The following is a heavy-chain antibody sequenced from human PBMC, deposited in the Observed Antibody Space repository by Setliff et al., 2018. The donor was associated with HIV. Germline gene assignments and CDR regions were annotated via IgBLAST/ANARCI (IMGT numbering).Heavy chain of an antibody. CDR3: ANGRHQLPTHKQSYYYYDMDV. CDR2: TYYSGYT. V-gene: IGHV4-30-4*01. D-gene: IGHD2-2*01. Sequence: PSETLSLTCTVSGGSISSGDYYWSWIRQPPGKGLEWIGYTYYSGYTQYNPSLKSRVTISVDTSKNQFFLRLTSVTAADTAVYYCANGRHQLPTHKQSYYYYDMDVWGQGTTVTVSS. CDR1: GGSISSGDYY. J-gene: IGHJ6*02.